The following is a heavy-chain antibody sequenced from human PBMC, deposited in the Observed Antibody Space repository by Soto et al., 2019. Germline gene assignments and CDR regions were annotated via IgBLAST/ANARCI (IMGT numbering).Heavy chain of an antibody. Sequence: QVTLKESGPVLVKPTETLTLTCTVSGFSLSNARMGVSWIRQPPGKALEWLAHIFSNDEKSYSTSLKSRLTISKDTSKSQVVLTMTNIDPVDTATYYCARTGEESGYDAFDYWGQGTLVTVSS. D-gene: IGHD5-12*01. J-gene: IGHJ4*02. CDR3: ARTGEESGYDAFDY. V-gene: IGHV2-26*01. CDR1: GFSLSNARMG. CDR2: IFSNDEK.